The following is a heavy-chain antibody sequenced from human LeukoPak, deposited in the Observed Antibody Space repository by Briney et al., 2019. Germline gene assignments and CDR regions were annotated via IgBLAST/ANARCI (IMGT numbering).Heavy chain of an antibody. CDR1: GFTFSRYD. V-gene: IGHV3-30*04. CDR3: ARERVVVTAIEDCYYGMDV. J-gene: IGHJ6*02. D-gene: IGHD2-21*02. CDR2: ISYDGSST. Sequence: GGSLRLSCAASGFTFSRYDMLWVRQAPGKGLECVAVISYDGSSTSYAESVKGRFTISRDNAKNTLYLKMNSLRAEDTAVYYCARERVVVTAIEDCYYGMDVWGQGTTVTVSS.